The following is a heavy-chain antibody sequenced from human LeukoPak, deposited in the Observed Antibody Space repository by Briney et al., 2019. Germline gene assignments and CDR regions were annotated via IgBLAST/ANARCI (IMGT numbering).Heavy chain of an antibody. J-gene: IGHJ4*02. Sequence: ASVTVSCKASGYTFTSYYMHWVRQAPGQGLEWMGWINPNSGGTNYAQKFQGRVTMTRDTSISTAYMELSRLRSDDTAVYYCARAPGPRFFDYWGQGTLVTVSS. CDR2: INPNSGGT. V-gene: IGHV1-2*02. CDR3: ARAPGPRFFDY. CDR1: GYTFTSYY.